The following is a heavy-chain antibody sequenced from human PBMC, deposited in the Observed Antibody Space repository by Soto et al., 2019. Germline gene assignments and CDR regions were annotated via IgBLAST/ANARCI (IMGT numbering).Heavy chain of an antibody. CDR1: GGSIISNHYY. J-gene: IGHJ5*01. CDR2: IYYRGNT. D-gene: IGHD3-3*01. CDR3: AAYYDFWSGFYTGWFDS. V-gene: IGHV4-39*01. Sequence: SETLSLTCTVSGGSIISNHYYWGWIRQPPGKGLEWIGSIYYRGNTYYNPSLKSRGTISVDTSKNQFSLRLSSVTAADTAVYYCAAYYDFWSGFYTGWFDSWGQGTLVTVSS.